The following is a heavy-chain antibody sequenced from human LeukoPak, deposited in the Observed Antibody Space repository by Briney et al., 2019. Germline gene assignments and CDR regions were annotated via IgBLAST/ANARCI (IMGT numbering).Heavy chain of an antibody. CDR2: IYYSGST. Sequence: PSETLSLTCTVSGGSISSYYWSWIRQPPGKGLEWIGYIYYSGSTNYNPSLKSRVTISIDTSKNQFSLKLSSVTAADTAVYYCARGKQWLLQAFLAFDIWGLGTMVTVSS. CDR1: GGSISSYY. CDR3: ARGKQWLLQAFLAFDI. V-gene: IGHV4-59*01. D-gene: IGHD6-19*01. J-gene: IGHJ3*02.